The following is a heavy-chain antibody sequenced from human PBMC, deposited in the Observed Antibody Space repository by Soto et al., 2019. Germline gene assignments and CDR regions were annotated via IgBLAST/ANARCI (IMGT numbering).Heavy chain of an antibody. D-gene: IGHD2-2*01. CDR1: GFTFSSYG. Sequence: GVSLRLSCAASGFTFSSYGMHWVRQAPGKGLEWVAVISYDGSNKYYADSVKGRFTISRDNSKNTLYLQMNSLRAEDTAVYYCANAPAIVLVPAALGGDYWGQGTLVNVSS. V-gene: IGHV3-30*18. J-gene: IGHJ4*02. CDR3: ANAPAIVLVPAALGGDY. CDR2: ISYDGSNK.